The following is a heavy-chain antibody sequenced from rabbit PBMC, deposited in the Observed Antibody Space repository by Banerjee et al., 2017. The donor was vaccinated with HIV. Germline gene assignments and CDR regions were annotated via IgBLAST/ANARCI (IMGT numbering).Heavy chain of an antibody. CDR1: GFSFSSSYY. CDR2: IYASSGGSA. CDR3: ARAYDSYYYGMDL. Sequence: QSLEESGGGLVQPEGSLTLTCTASGFSFSSSYYMCWVSQAPGKGLEWIACIYASSGGSAYYASWAKGRFTISKTSSTTVTLQMTSLTAADTATYFCARAYDSYYYGMDLWGPGTLVTVS. J-gene: IGHJ6*01. D-gene: IGHD5-1*01. V-gene: IGHV1S40*01.